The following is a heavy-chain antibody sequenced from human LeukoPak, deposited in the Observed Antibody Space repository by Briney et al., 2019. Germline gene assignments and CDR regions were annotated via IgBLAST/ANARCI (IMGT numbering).Heavy chain of an antibody. V-gene: IGHV1-24*01. J-gene: IGHJ4*02. D-gene: IGHD6-25*01. CDR3: ATGGFMAEAKFDY. CDR2: FDPEDGET. CDR1: GYTLTELS. Sequence: GASVKVSCKVSGYTLTELSMHWVRQAPGKGLEWMGGFDPEDGETIYAQKFQGRVTMTEDTSADTAYMELSSLRSEDTAVYYCATGGFMAEAKFDYWGQGTLVTVSS.